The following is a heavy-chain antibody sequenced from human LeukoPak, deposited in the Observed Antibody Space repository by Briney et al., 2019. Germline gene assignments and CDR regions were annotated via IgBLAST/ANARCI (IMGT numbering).Heavy chain of an antibody. CDR1: GYSFTSYW. CDR2: IYPDDSNT. D-gene: IGHD6-13*01. CDR3: ARQGAAGKYYYYYMDV. J-gene: IGHJ6*03. Sequence: GESLKISCKGSGYSFTSYWIGWVRQMPGKGLEWMGIIYPDDSNTIYGPSFQGQVTISADKSINTAYLEWSSLKASDTALYYCARQGAAGKYYYYYMDVWGKGTTVTVSS. V-gene: IGHV5-51*01.